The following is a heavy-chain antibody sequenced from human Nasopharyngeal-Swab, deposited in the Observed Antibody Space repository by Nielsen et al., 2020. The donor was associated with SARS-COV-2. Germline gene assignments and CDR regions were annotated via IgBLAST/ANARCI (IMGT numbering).Heavy chain of an antibody. J-gene: IGHJ5*02. D-gene: IGHD6-19*01. CDR1: GYTLTELS. V-gene: IGHV1-24*01. CDR2: FDPEDGET. CDR3: ATGQQWLVQWFDP. Sequence: ASVKVSCKVSGYTLTELSMDWVRQAPGKGVEWMGGFDPEDGETIYAQKFQGRVTMTEDTSTDTAYMELSSLRSEDTAVYYCATGQQWLVQWFDPWGQGTLVTVSS.